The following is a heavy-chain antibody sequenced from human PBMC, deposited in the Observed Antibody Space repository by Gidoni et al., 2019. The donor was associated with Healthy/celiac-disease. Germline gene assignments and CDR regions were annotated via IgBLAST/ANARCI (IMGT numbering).Heavy chain of an antibody. V-gene: IGHV3-30*18. D-gene: IGHD6-19*01. CDR3: AKDFAYSSGWPTGYYYYGMDV. CDR1: GFTFSSYG. CDR2: ISYDGSNK. Sequence: QVQLVESGGGVVQPGRSLRLSCAASGFTFSSYGMHWVRQAPGKGLEWVAVISYDGSNKYYADSVKGRFTISRDNSKNTLYLQMNSLRAEDTAVYYCAKDFAYSSGWPTGYYYYGMDVWGQGTTVTVSS. J-gene: IGHJ6*02.